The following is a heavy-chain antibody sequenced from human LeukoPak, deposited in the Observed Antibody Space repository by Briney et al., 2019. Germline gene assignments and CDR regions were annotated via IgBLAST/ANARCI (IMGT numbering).Heavy chain of an antibody. CDR3: ASGAVLVGYYYGMDV. D-gene: IGHD1-26*01. V-gene: IGHV4-34*01. CDR1: GGSFSGYY. Sequence: SETLSLTCAVYGGSFSGYYWSWIRQPPGKGLEWIGEINHSGSTNYNPSLKSRVTISVDTSKNQFSLKLSSGTAADTAVYYCASGAVLVGYYYGMDVWGQGTTVTVSS. CDR2: INHSGST. J-gene: IGHJ6*02.